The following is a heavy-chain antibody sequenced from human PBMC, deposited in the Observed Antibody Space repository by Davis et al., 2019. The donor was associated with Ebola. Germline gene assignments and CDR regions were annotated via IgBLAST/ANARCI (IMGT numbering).Heavy chain of an antibody. CDR2: ISSSGSTI. J-gene: IGHJ4*02. D-gene: IGHD6-19*01. V-gene: IGHV3-48*04. CDR3: AREAAVALFDY. Sequence: GESLKISCAASGFTFSSYWMSWVRQAPGKGLEWVSYISSSGSTIYYADSVKGRFTISRDNAKNSLYLQMNSLRAEDTAVYYCAREAAVALFDYWGQGTLVTVSS. CDR1: GFTFSSYW.